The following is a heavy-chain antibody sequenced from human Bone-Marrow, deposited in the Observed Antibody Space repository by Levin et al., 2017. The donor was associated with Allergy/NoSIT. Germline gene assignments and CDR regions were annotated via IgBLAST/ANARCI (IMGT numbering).Heavy chain of an antibody. Sequence: GESLKISCKCSGYSFTISWIGWVRQMPGKGLEWLGSIFPGDSDTRYSPSFQGQVTISADKSTSTAYLQWTSLKASDTATYYCASQWGGKVTSASSFYFYYYALDVWGQGTSVTVSS. J-gene: IGHJ6*02. D-gene: IGHD2-21*02. V-gene: IGHV5-51*01. CDR1: GYSFTISW. CDR3: ASQWGGKVTSASSFYFYYYALDV. CDR2: IFPGDSDT.